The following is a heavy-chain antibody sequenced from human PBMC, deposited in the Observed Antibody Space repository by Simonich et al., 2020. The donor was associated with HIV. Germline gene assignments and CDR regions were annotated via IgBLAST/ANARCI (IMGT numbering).Heavy chain of an antibody. CDR1: GGSISSSSNY. Sequence: QLQLQESGPGLVKPSETLSLTCTVSGGSISSSSNYWGWIRQPPGKGLEWIGSIYYSGSTYYNPPLKGRVTISVDTSKNQFSLKLSSVTAADTAVYYCARPDSSSYWYFDLWGRGTLVTVSS. J-gene: IGHJ2*01. D-gene: IGHD6-13*01. CDR3: ARPDSSSYWYFDL. CDR2: IYYSGST. V-gene: IGHV4-39*01.